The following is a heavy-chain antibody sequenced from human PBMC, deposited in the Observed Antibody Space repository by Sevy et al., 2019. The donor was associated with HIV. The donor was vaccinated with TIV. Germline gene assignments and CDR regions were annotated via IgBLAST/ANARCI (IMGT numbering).Heavy chain of an antibody. CDR1: GYSFTSYW. CDR3: AKGARGTLPAYYYYGMDV. J-gene: IGHJ6*02. V-gene: IGHV5-51*01. Sequence: GESLKISCKCSGYSFTSYWIVWVRQMSGRGLEWMGIIYPGDSDTIYSPSFKGQVTISVDKSSSTAYLQWSRLKASDTAIYYCAKGARGTLPAYYYYGMDVWGQGTTVTVSS. CDR2: IYPGDSDT.